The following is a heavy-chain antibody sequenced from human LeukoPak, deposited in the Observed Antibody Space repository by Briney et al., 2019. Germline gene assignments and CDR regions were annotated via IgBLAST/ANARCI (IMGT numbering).Heavy chain of an antibody. CDR1: NGSISNYY. J-gene: IGHJ5*02. Sequence: SETLSLTCTVSNGSISNYYWSWIRQPPGKGLEWIGYIYYSGSTNYNPSLKSRVTISVDTSKNQFSLKLSSVTAADTAVYYCARPAAGRIGWFDPWGQGTLVTVSS. D-gene: IGHD6-13*01. CDR2: IYYSGST. CDR3: ARPAAGRIGWFDP. V-gene: IGHV4-59*01.